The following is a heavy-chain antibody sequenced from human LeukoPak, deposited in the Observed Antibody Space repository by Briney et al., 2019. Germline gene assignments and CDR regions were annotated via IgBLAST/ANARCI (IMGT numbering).Heavy chain of an antibody. CDR1: GFSFSDYE. J-gene: IGHJ4*02. D-gene: IGHD6-19*01. Sequence: GGSLRLSCAASGFSFSDYEMNWVRQAPGKGLEWVSYISSSGSTIYYADSVKGRFTISRDNAKNSLYLQMNSLRAEDTAVYYCARRGSGWHYYFDYWGQGTLVTVSS. CDR3: ARRGSGWHYYFDY. CDR2: ISSSGSTI. V-gene: IGHV3-48*03.